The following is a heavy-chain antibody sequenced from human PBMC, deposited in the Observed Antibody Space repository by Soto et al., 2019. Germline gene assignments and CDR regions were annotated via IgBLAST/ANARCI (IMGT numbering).Heavy chain of an antibody. D-gene: IGHD2-15*01. Sequence: GESLRLSCAASGFTFSSYGMHWVRQAPGKGLEWVAVISYDGSNKYYADSVKGRFTISRDNSKNTLYLQMNSLRAEDTAVYYCAYGYCSGGSCYALDYWGQGTLVTVSS. CDR3: AYGYCSGGSCYALDY. CDR2: ISYDGSNK. J-gene: IGHJ4*02. CDR1: GFTFSSYG. V-gene: IGHV3-30*03.